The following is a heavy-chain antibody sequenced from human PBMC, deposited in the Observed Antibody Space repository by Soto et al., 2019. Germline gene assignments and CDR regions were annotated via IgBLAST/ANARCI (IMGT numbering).Heavy chain of an antibody. V-gene: IGHV1-2*02. Sequence: ASVKGSRQTSWYNFRDLYIHLVGQAPGQGLEWMGWINPENGDTNYAQKFQGRVTMTRDTSTNTDYMELGRLRSDDTAVYFCVRTRSSNWFDPWGQGTLVTVSS. J-gene: IGHJ5*02. CDR2: INPENGDT. CDR3: VRTRSSNWFDP. CDR1: WYNFRDLY. D-gene: IGHD6-13*01.